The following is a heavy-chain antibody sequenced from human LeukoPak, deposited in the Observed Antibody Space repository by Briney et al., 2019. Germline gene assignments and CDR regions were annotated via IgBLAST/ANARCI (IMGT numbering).Heavy chain of an antibody. Sequence: PGGSQRLSCAASGFTFSSYAMHWVRQAPGKGLEWEAVISYDGSNKYYADSVKGRFTISRDNSKNTLYLQMNSLRAEDTAVYYCARDGLITIFDYWGQGTLVTVSS. CDR2: ISYDGSNK. V-gene: IGHV3-30-3*01. D-gene: IGHD3-16*01. CDR3: ARDGLITIFDY. CDR1: GFTFSSYA. J-gene: IGHJ4*02.